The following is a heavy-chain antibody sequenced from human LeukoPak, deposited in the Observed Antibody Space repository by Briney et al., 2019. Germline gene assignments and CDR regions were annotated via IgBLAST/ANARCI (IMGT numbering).Heavy chain of an antibody. CDR2: IIPIFGTA. Sequence: SVKVSCKASGYTFTGYYMHWVRQAPGQGLEWMGGIIPIFGTANYAQKFQGRVTITADKSTSTAYMELSSLRSEDTAVFYCAKTPVGMVTLDYWGQGTLVTVSS. V-gene: IGHV1-69*06. CDR3: AKTPVGMVTLDY. CDR1: GYTFTGYY. J-gene: IGHJ4*02. D-gene: IGHD5-24*01.